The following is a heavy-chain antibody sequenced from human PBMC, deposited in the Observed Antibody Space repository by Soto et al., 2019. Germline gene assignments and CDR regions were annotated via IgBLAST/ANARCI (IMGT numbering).Heavy chain of an antibody. J-gene: IGHJ6*03. CDR1: GGSLSDYF. V-gene: IGHV4-34*01. CDR3: ARVRQLDGYFYYYMDV. CDR2: INHLGSI. D-gene: IGHD6-6*01. Sequence: PSETLSLTCVVSGGSLSDYFWSWIRQPPGMALEWIGEINHLGSINYNPSLKSRVTMSVDTSKNQFSLTLNSVTAADTATYYCARVRQLDGYFYYYMDVWGKGTTVTVSS.